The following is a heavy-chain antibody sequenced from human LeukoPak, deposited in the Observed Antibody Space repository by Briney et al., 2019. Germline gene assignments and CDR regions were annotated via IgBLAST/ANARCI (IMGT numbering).Heavy chain of an antibody. CDR2: INPTSGAT. CDR3: ARATNRGSPANAYVY. CDR1: GYTFIDYY. J-gene: IGHJ4*02. V-gene: IGHV1-2*02. D-gene: IGHD3-16*01. Sequence: ASVKVSCKASGYTFIDYYIHWVRQAPGQGLEWMGWINPTSGATNSAQKFHGRATVTSDTSISTAYMELSGLRSDDTAIYYCARATNRGSPANAYVYWGQGTLVTVSS.